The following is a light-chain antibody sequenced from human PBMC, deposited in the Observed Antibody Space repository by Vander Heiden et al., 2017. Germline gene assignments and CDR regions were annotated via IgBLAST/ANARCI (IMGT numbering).Light chain of an antibody. CDR3: QSYDRGLTGWV. Sequence: QSVLTQPPSVSGAPGQSVTISCTGSSFNISANSNRPSGVPDRFSGSKSGTSASLTITGLQAEDEADYDCQSYDRGLTGWVFGGGAKLTVL. V-gene: IGLV1-40*01. J-gene: IGLJ3*02. CDR2: ANS.